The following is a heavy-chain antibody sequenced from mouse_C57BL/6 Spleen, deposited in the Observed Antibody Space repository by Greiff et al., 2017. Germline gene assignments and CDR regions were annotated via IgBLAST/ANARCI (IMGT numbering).Heavy chain of an antibody. CDR1: GYSITSGYY. D-gene: IGHD1-1*01. V-gene: IGHV3-6*01. CDR2: ISYDGSN. CDR3: ANYYGSSYLYAMDY. J-gene: IGHJ4*01. Sequence: VQRVESGPGLVTPSQSLSLTCSVTGYSITSGYYWNWIRQFPGKKLEWMGYISYDGSNNYNPSLKNRNSITRDTSKNQFFLKLNSVTTEDTATYYCANYYGSSYLYAMDYWGQGTSVTVSS.